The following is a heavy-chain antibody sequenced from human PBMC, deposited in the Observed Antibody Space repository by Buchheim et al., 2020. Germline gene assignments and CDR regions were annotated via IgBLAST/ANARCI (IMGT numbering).Heavy chain of an antibody. J-gene: IGHJ4*02. Sequence: QVQLQESGPGLVKSSETLSLTCTVSGVSINGYYWNWIRQPPGRGLEWIGYVFYSDDSNYNPSLKSRVTISSDTSKNQLSLRLRSVTAADTAVYYYASHTALIYGMGFDYWGQGTL. CDR3: ASHTALIYGMGFDY. CDR2: VFYSDDS. V-gene: IGHV4-59*08. CDR1: GVSINGYY. D-gene: IGHD1-26*01.